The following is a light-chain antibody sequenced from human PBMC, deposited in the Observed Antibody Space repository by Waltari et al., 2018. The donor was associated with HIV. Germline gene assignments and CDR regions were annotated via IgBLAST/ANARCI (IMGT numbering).Light chain of an antibody. CDR3: NSRDSAGHHAV. V-gene: IGLV3-19*01. Sequence: SSELTQDPAVSVALGQTVRITCQGDNLRTYSAGWYQQKPGQAPVLVISPIHGRHSGVPDRFSGTSAGNTASLTITGAQADDEADYYCNSRDSAGHHAVFGGGTKLTVL. J-gene: IGLJ2*01. CDR2: PIH. CDR1: NLRTYS.